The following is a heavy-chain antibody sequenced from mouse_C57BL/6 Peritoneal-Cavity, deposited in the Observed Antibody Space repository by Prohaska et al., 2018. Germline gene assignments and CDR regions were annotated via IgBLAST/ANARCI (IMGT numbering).Heavy chain of an antibody. CDR2: INPDSSTI. J-gene: IGHJ1*03. CDR3: ASPVVPYWYFEV. Sequence: EVKLLQSGGGLVQPGGSLKLSCAASGIDFSRYWMSWVRRAPGKGLEWIGEINPDSSTINYAPSLKDKFIISRDNAKNTLYLQMSKVRSEDTALYYCASPVVPYWYFEVWGTGTTVTVSA. CDR1: GIDFSRYW. V-gene: IGHV4-1*01. D-gene: IGHD1-1*01.